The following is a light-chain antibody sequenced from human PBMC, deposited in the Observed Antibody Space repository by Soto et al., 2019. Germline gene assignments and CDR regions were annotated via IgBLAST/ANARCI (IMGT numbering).Light chain of an antibody. CDR1: QSININ. CDR2: DAS. V-gene: IGKV3-11*01. CDR3: QQRYSWPLT. J-gene: IGKJ4*01. Sequence: EIVLPQSPAALSLSPGGRATLSCRVSQSININLAWYQQKLGQAPRLLIYDASIRATGIPARFSGSGSGTDFTLTISSLEPEDFGVYYCQQRYSWPLTFGGRTKVEIK.